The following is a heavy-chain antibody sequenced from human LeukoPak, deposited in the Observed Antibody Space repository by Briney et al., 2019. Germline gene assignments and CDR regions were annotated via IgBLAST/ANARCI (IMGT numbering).Heavy chain of an antibody. CDR2: INPNSGDP. V-gene: IGHV1-2*02. Sequence: ASVKVSCKASGYTFTAYYMHWLRQAPGQGLQWMGWINPNSGDPNYAQTFQGRVTMTRDTSISTAYMQLNSLRSDDTAVYYCARVVGATMYAFDIWGQGTMVTVSS. D-gene: IGHD1-26*01. CDR3: ARVVGATMYAFDI. CDR1: GYTFTAYY. J-gene: IGHJ3*02.